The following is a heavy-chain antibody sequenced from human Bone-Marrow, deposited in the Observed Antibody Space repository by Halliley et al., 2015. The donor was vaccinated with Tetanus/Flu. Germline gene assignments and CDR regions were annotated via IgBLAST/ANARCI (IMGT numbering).Heavy chain of an antibody. CDR3: ARDWGTWASFFDL. CDR2: IRADNGDT. J-gene: IGHJ2*01. Sequence: QVQLVQSGAEVKKPGASVKVSCKASGYSFMHYGISWVRQAPGEGLQWMGWIRADNGDTNYAQKFQGRVTMTRDTSTSTAYMELRSLRSDDTTVYYCARDWGTWASFFDLWGRGSLVTVSS. CDR1: GYSFMHYG. D-gene: IGHD7-27*01. V-gene: IGHV1-18*01.